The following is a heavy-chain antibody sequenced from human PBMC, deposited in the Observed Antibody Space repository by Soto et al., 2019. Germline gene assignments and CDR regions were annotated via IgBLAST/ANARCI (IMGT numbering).Heavy chain of an antibody. CDR3: AKSQEIGTHFFDS. J-gene: IGHJ4*02. CDR2: IGTAGDT. D-gene: IGHD6-13*01. Sequence: GGSLRLSCEASGFTFSGFDMHWVRQPTGKGLEWVSSIGTAGDTYYAVSVKGRFTISRDNAKDSLSLQMNSLRAGDMAVYFCAKSQEIGTHFFDSWGQGTQVTV. CDR1: GFTFSGFD. V-gene: IGHV3-13*01.